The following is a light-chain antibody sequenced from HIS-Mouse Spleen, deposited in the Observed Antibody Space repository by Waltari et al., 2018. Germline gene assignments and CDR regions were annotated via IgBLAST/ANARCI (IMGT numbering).Light chain of an antibody. CDR1: SSDVGGYNY. V-gene: IGLV2-11*01. CDR3: CSYAGSYPVV. Sequence: QSALTQPRSVSGSPGQSVTIPCTGTSSDVGGYNYVPRYQQHPGKAPKLMIYDVSKRPSGVPDRFSGSKSGNTASLTISGLQAEDEADYYCCSYAGSYPVVFGGGTKLTVL. CDR2: DVS. J-gene: IGLJ2*01.